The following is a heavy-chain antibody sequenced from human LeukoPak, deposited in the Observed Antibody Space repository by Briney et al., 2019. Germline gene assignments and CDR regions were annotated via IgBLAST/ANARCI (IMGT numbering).Heavy chain of an antibody. CDR3: ASRTYYDFWSGYYTDLSFDY. V-gene: IGHV3-48*01. J-gene: IGHJ4*02. CDR1: GFTFSSYS. Sequence: PGGSLRLSCAASGFTFSSYSMNWVRQAPGKGLEWVSYISSSSSTIYYADSVKGRFTISRDNAKNSLYLQMNSLRAEDTAVYYCASRTYYDFWSGYYTDLSFDYWGQGTLVTVSS. CDR2: ISSSSSTI. D-gene: IGHD3-3*01.